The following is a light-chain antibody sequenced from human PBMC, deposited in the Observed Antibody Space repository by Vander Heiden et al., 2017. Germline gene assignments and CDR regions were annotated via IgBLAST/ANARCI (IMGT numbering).Light chain of an antibody. J-gene: IGKJ4*01. Sequence: DLVMTHSPLSLPVTPGEPASISCRSSQSLLHSNGYNYLDWYLQKPGQSPQVLIYLGSNRASGVPDRFSGSGSGTDFTLKISRVEAEDVGVYYCMQALQTPLTFGGGTKVEIK. V-gene: IGKV2-28*01. CDR3: MQALQTPLT. CDR2: LGS. CDR1: QSLLHSNGYNY.